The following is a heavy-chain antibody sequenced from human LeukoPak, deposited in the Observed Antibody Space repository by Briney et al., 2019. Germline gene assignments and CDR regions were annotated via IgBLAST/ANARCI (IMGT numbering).Heavy chain of an antibody. Sequence: PGGYLRLSCASTGFTFSDYYMSWIRQAPGKGLEWVSYISSSGSTIYYADSVKGRFTISRDNSKNTLYLQMNSLRAEDTAVYYCARDRADTAMGDAFDIWGQGTMVTVSS. J-gene: IGHJ3*02. D-gene: IGHD5-18*01. V-gene: IGHV3-11*04. CDR2: ISSSGSTI. CDR3: ARDRADTAMGDAFDI. CDR1: GFTFSDYY.